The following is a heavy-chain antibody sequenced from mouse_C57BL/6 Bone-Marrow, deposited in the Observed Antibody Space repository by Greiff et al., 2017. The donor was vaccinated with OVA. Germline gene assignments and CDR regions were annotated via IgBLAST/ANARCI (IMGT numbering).Heavy chain of an antibody. Sequence: QVQLQQSVAELARPGASVKMSCKASGYTFTSYTMHWVKQRPGQGLEWIGYINPSSGYTKYNQKFKDKATLTADKSSSTAYMQLSSQTSEDSAVYYCARFVITTVVATDWYFDVWGTGTTVTVSS. J-gene: IGHJ1*03. CDR1: GYTFTSYT. V-gene: IGHV1-4*01. CDR2: INPSSGYT. D-gene: IGHD1-1*01. CDR3: ARFVITTVVATDWYFDV.